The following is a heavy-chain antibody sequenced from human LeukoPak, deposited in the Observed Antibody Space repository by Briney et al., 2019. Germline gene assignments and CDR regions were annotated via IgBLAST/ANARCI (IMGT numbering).Heavy chain of an antibody. CDR3: AREIVAAASTVLFDP. J-gene: IGHJ5*02. D-gene: IGHD6-13*01. Sequence: GGSLRLSCAASGFIFSSYSMNWVRQAPGKGLEWVSSISSSSSYIYYADSVKGRFTISRDNAKNSLYLQMNSLRAEDTAVYYCAREIVAAASTVLFDPWGQGTLVTVSS. CDR2: ISSSSSYI. CDR1: GFIFSSYS. V-gene: IGHV3-21*01.